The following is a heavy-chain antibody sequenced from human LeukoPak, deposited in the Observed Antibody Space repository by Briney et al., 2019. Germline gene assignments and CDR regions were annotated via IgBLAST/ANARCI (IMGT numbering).Heavy chain of an antibody. J-gene: IGHJ4*02. CDR1: GFTFSSYG. CDR3: ARDYSNYEGVDY. V-gene: IGHV3-30*03. CDR2: ISSDGSNK. Sequence: GRSRRLSCAASGFTFSSYGMHWVRQAPGKGLEWVAAISSDGSNKYYANSVKGRFTNARDNSKNALFLQMNSLKTEDTSVYYCARDYSNYEGVDYWGQGTLVTVSS. D-gene: IGHD4-11*01.